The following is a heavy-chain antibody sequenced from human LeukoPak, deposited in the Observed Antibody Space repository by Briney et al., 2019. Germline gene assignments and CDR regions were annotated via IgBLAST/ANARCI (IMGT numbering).Heavy chain of an antibody. CDR2: ISYDGSNK. J-gene: IGHJ4*02. V-gene: IGHV3-30*04. CDR3: ARDLRPYYDILTGYYPGDY. Sequence: PGRSLRLSCAASGFTFTNYAMHWVRQAPGKGPEWVAVISYDGSNKYYADSVKGRFTISRDNSKNTLYLQMNSLRAEDTAVYYCARDLRPYYDILTGYYPGDYWGQGTLVTVSS. CDR1: GFTFTNYA. D-gene: IGHD3-9*01.